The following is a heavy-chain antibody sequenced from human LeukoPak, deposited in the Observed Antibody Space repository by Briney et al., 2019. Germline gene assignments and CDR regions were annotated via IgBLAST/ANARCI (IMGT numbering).Heavy chain of an antibody. J-gene: IGHJ4*02. CDR1: GGSISSYY. CDR3: ATGDPYSYGAPSLDY. CDR2: IYYSGST. D-gene: IGHD5-18*01. V-gene: IGHV4-59*01. Sequence: KPSETLSLTCTVSGGSISSYYWSWIRQPPGKGLEWIGYIYYSGSTNYNPSLKSRVTISVDTSKNQFSLKLSSVTAADTAVYYCATGDPYSYGAPSLDYWGQGTLVTVSS.